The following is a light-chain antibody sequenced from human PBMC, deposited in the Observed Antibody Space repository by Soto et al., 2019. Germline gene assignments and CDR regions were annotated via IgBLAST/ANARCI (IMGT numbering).Light chain of an antibody. Sequence: EIVLTQSPATLSLSPGERATLSCRASQSVSSYLAWYQQKPGQAPRLLIYDASNRATGIPARFSGSGSGTDFTLTISSLEPEDFEVHYCQQSRNCPLTFGGGTKVEIK. CDR3: QQSRNCPLT. CDR1: QSVSSY. V-gene: IGKV3-11*01. CDR2: DAS. J-gene: IGKJ4*01.